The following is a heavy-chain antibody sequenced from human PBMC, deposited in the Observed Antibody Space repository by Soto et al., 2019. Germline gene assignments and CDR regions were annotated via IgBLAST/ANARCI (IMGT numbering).Heavy chain of an antibody. D-gene: IGHD2-21*01. CDR3: ERCYFGADY. CDR1: GGAISSSNW. J-gene: IGHJ4*02. CDR2: IYHGGST. Sequence: QVQLQESGPGLVKPSGTLSLTCTVSGGAISSSNWWNWVRQPPGKGLEWIGEIYHGGSTNYNPSLKRRVTISVDKSKNQFSLQLTSVTAAHTAVDYYERCYFGADYWGQGALVTVSS. V-gene: IGHV4-4*02.